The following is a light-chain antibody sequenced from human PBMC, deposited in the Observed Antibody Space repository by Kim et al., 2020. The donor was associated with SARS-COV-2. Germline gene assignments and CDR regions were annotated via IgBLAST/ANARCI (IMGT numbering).Light chain of an antibody. V-gene: IGLV3-1*01. J-gene: IGLJ3*02. CDR2: RDD. CDR3: QAWDSSSEWV. Sequence: VSPGQTATITCPGHKLGDKFAFWYQQRPGQSPLLVIYRDDQRPSGIPERFSGSNSEKTATLTITGTQALDEAVYYCQAWDSSSEWVFGGGTQLTVL. CDR1: KLGDKF.